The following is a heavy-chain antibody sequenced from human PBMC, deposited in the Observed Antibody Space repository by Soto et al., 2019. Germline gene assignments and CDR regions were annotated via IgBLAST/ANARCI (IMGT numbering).Heavy chain of an antibody. CDR1: GFTFSSYS. CDR3: ARDNYDILTGYGYYYYMDV. CDR2: ISSSSSYI. V-gene: IGHV3-21*01. D-gene: IGHD3-9*01. Sequence: GGSLRLSCAASGFTFSSYSMNWVRQAPGKGLEWVSSISSSSSYIYYADSVKGRFTISRDNAKNSLYLQMNSLRAEDTAVYYCARDNYDILTGYGYYYYMDVWGKGTTVTVS. J-gene: IGHJ6*03.